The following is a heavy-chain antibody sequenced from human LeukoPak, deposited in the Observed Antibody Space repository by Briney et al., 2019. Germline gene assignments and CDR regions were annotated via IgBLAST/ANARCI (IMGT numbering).Heavy chain of an antibody. CDR2: INYSGST. CDR3: ARDRDYDILTGYHNNWFDP. Sequence: SETLSLTCTVSGGSISSSSYYWGWIRQPPGKGLEWIGSINYSGSTYYNPSLKSRVTISVDTSKNQFSLKLSSVTAADTAVYYCARDRDYDILTGYHNNWFDPWGQGTLVTVSS. J-gene: IGHJ5*02. CDR1: GGSISSSSYY. D-gene: IGHD3-9*01. V-gene: IGHV4-39*07.